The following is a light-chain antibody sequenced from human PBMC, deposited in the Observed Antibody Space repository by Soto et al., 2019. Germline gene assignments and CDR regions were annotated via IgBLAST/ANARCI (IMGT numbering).Light chain of an antibody. Sequence: DIVMTQSPLSLPVTPGEPASISCRSSQSLLHSNGYKYLNWYLQKPGQSPLLLIYLTSTRASGVPDRFSGSVSRTDFTLKISKVEADDVGVYYCMQALQSPFTFGPGTKVYIK. CDR3: MQALQSPFT. V-gene: IGKV2-28*01. CDR1: QSLLHSNGYKY. CDR2: LTS. J-gene: IGKJ3*01.